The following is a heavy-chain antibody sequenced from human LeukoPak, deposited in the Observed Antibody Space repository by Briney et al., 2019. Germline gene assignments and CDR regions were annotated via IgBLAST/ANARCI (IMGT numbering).Heavy chain of an antibody. CDR1: GGPIRSYF. CDR2: IWDTEIT. CDR3: ARGLVLATDDAFDI. V-gene: IGHV4-59*01. D-gene: IGHD5-12*01. Sequence: SETLSLTCTVSGGPIRSYFWSWLRQPPGKGLEWIGYIWDTEITDYNPSLKSRVTISLDTSKNHFSLKLRSVTAADTALYFCARGLVLATDDAFDIWGQGTLVTVSS. J-gene: IGHJ3*02.